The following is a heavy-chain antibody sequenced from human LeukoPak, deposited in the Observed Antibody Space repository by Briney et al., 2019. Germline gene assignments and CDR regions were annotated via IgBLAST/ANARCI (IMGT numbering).Heavy chain of an antibody. CDR1: GYSISSGYY. CDR2: IYYSGST. V-gene: IGHV4-38-2*02. CDR3: ARHKDYYYSYMDV. J-gene: IGHJ6*03. Sequence: PSETLSLTCTVSGYSISSGYYWGWIRQPPGKGLEWIGTIYYSGSTYYNPSLTRRVTISVDTSKNQFSLKLSSVTAADTAVYYCARHKDYYYSYMDVWGKGTTVAISS.